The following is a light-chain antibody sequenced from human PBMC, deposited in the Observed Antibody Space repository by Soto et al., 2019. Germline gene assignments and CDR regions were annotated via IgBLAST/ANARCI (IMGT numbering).Light chain of an antibody. V-gene: IGLV1-40*01. CDR1: TANIGAGYE. CDR2: GNT. Sequence: QSVLTQPPSVSGAPGQRVTISCTGSTANIGAGYEVHWYQHLPGKAPKLLIYGNTNRPSGVPDRFSGSSSGTSASLAITGLQAEDEADYYCQSYDSSLSASYVFGGGTKVTVL. J-gene: IGLJ1*01. CDR3: QSYDSSLSASYV.